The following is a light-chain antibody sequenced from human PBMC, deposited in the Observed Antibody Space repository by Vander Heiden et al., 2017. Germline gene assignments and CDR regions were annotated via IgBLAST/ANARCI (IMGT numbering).Light chain of an antibody. CDR1: PSIGSF. J-gene: IGKJ4*01. V-gene: IGKV1-39*01. CDR3: QQNYSIPYT. CDR2: AAS. Sequence: DIPMTQSPSTLSASVGARVSITCASRPSIGSFLAWYQQKPGKAPDFLIYAASSLQSGVPSRFSGSGSGTDFTLTISSLQPEDVAIYYCQQNYSIPYTFGQGTRVEIK.